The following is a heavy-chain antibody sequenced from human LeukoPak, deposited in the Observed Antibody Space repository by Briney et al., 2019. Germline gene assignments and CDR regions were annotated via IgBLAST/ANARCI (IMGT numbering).Heavy chain of an antibody. CDR1: GGSFSGYY. Sequence: SETLSLTCAVYGGSFSGYYWSWIRQPPGKGLEWIGEINHSGSTNYNPSLKSRVTMSVDTSKNQFSLKLSSVTAADTAVYYCARAYCSSTSCYTFGGRYYYMDVWGKGTTVTVSS. D-gene: IGHD2-2*02. J-gene: IGHJ6*03. CDR2: INHSGST. V-gene: IGHV4-34*01. CDR3: ARAYCSSTSCYTFGGRYYYMDV.